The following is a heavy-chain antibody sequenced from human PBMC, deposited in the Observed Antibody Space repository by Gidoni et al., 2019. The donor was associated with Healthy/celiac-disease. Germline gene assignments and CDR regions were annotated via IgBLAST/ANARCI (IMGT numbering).Heavy chain of an antibody. CDR3: TKDRGDFWSGYSIYYFDY. CDR2: IKSKTDGGTT. Sequence: EVQLVESGGGLVKPGGSLRLSCAASGFTFSNALMSWVRQAPGKGLEWVGRIKSKTDGGTTDYAAPVKGRFNISRDESKNTLYLQMNSLKTEDTAVYYCTKDRGDFWSGYSIYYFDYWGQGTLVTVCS. J-gene: IGHJ4*02. V-gene: IGHV3-15*01. CDR1: GFTFSNAL. D-gene: IGHD3-3*01.